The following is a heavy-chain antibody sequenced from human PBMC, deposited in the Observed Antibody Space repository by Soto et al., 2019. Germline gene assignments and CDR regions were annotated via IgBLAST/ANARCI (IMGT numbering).Heavy chain of an antibody. V-gene: IGHV1-18*01. J-gene: IGHJ5*02. CDR1: GYTFIRYG. CDR3: VRDEISSAGLDP. CDR2: ISTHNGNT. Sequence: QVQLVQSGAEVKKPGASVKVSCKASGYTFIRYGISWVRQAPGQGLAWMGWISTHNGNTYYAQNFKVXVAISSXXPTSTAYMELRSLRSDDTTFYYCVRDEISSAGLDPWGQGTLVTVSS.